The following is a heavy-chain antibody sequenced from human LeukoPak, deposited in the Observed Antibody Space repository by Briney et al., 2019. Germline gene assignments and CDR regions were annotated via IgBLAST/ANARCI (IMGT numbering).Heavy chain of an antibody. J-gene: IGHJ6*03. Sequence: SVKVSCKASGGTFSNYAISWVRQAPGQGLEWMGGIIPIFGSTNYAQKFQGRVTITADKSTTTVYMELRSLRSEDTAVYYCARPRFPYYRLSGPDYYYMDVWGKGATVTVSS. D-gene: IGHD3-10*01. CDR2: IIPIFGST. CDR1: GGTFSNYA. CDR3: ARPRFPYYRLSGPDYYYMDV. V-gene: IGHV1-69*06.